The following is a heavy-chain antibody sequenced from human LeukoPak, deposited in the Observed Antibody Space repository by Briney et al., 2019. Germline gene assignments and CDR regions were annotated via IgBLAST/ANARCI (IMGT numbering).Heavy chain of an antibody. CDR3: RVVVVPAARFDY. CDR1: GGSFSGYY. V-gene: IGHV4-34*01. CDR2: INHSGST. J-gene: IGHJ4*02. D-gene: IGHD2-2*01. Sequence: SETLSLTCAVYGGSFSGYYWSWIRQPPGKGLEWIGEINHSGSTNYNPSPKSRVTISVDTSKNQFSLKLSSVTAADTAVYYCRVVVVPAARFDYWGQGTLVTVSS.